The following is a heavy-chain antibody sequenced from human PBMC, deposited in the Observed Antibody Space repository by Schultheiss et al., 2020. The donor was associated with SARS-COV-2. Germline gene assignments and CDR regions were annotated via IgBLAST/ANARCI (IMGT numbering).Heavy chain of an antibody. CDR1: GDSVSSNTAA. Sequence: SQTLSLTCGISGDSVSSNTAAWNWIRQSPSRGLEWLGRTYYRSKWYKYYALSVESRITINPDTFKNQFSLKLTSVTAADTAVYYCARRRSDGNWYLDTWGQGTLVTVSS. V-gene: IGHV6-1*01. J-gene: IGHJ4*02. D-gene: IGHD4-23*01. CDR2: TYYRSKWYK. CDR3: ARRRSDGNWYLDT.